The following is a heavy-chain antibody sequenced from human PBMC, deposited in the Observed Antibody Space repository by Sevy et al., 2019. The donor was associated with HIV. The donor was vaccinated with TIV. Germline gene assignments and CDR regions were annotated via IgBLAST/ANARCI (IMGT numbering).Heavy chain of an antibody. V-gene: IGHV3-15*01. Sequence: GGSLRLSCSASGFSVRSFSMHWVRQAPGKGLEWVGRIKSKTDGGTTDYAAPVKGRFTISRDDSKNTLYLQMNSLKTEDTAVYYCTTRLRLGELSLLSFDYWGQGTLVTVSS. CDR3: TTRLRLGELSLLSFDY. CDR2: IKSKTDGGTT. CDR1: GFSVRSFS. D-gene: IGHD3-16*02. J-gene: IGHJ4*02.